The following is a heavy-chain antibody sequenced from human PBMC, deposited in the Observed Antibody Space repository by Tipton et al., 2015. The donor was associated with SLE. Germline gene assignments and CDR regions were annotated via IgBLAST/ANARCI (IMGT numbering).Heavy chain of an antibody. V-gene: IGHV3-7*01. D-gene: IGHD3-10*01. CDR2: IRSDGSTK. J-gene: IGHJ4*02. CDR3: ARAFSRFGDLNYHFDY. Sequence: GSLRLSCAASGLTFSSNWMSWVRQVPGKGLEWVALIRSDGSTKKYADSVKGRFTISRDNAKNSLYLQMNSLRDEDTAVYYCARAFSRFGDLNYHFDYWGQGTLVTVSS. CDR1: GLTFSSNW.